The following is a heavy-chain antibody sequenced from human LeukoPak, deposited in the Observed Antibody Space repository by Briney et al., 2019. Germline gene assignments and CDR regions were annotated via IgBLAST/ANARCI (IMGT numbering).Heavy chain of an antibody. V-gene: IGHV3-23*01. CDR3: AKVEYSSGWYSGLDAFNI. Sequence: PGGSLRLSCAASGFTFSSYAMSWVRQAPGKGLEWVSAISGSGGSTYYADSVKGRFTISRDNSKNTLYLQMNSLRAEDTAVYYCAKVEYSSGWYSGLDAFNIWGQGTMVAVSS. J-gene: IGHJ3*02. CDR1: GFTFSSYA. D-gene: IGHD6-19*01. CDR2: ISGSGGST.